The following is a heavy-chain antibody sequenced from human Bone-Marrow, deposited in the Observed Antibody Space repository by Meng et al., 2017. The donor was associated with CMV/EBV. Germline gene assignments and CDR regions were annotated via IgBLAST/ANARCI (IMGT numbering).Heavy chain of an antibody. J-gene: IGHJ4*02. CDR2: IYSSGST. V-gene: IGHV4-59*01. CDR3: ATHGGPDRSGWNRAAD. CDR1: GGSISSYY. D-gene: IGHD6-19*01. Sequence: GSLRLSCAVSGGSISSYYWSWIRQPPGKGLEWIGYIYSSGSTDYNPSLKSRVTISLDMTKNQFSLRLNSVTAADTAVYYCATHGGPDRSGWNRAADWGQGKLVNFAS.